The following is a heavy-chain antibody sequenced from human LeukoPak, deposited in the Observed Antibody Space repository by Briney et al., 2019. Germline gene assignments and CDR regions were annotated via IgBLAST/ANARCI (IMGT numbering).Heavy chain of an antibody. V-gene: IGHV1-18*01. CDR1: GDTFTSYG. CDR2: IRAYNGNT. J-gene: IGHJ4*02. D-gene: IGHD4-11*01. Sequence: GASVKISCKASGDTFTSYGISWVRQGPGQGREWMGWIRAYNGNTNYAQKLQGRVTMTTDTYTCTAYMELRSLRSDDTAVYYCARYDYSNYPDYWGQGTLVTVSS. CDR3: ARYDYSNYPDY.